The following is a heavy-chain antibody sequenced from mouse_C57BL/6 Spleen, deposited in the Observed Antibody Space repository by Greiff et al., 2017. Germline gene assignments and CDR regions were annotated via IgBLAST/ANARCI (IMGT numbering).Heavy chain of an antibody. CDR2: IDPSDSYT. CDR3: ARSLYYYGSSPYYFDY. Sequence: QVQLQQPGAELVMPGASVKLSCKASGYTFTSYWMHWVTQRPGQGLEWIGEIDPSDSYTNYNQKFKGKSTLTVDKSSSTAYMQLSSLTSEDSAVYYCARSLYYYGSSPYYFDYWGQGTTLTVSS. D-gene: IGHD1-1*01. J-gene: IGHJ2*01. V-gene: IGHV1-69*01. CDR1: GYTFTSYW.